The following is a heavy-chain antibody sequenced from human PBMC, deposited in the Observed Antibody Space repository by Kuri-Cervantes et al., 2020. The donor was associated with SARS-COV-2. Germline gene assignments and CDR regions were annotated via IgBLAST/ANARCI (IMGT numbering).Heavy chain of an antibody. D-gene: IGHD2/OR15-2a*01. CDR2: INPNSGGT. V-gene: IGHV1-2*04. J-gene: IGHJ6*03. CDR1: GYTFTGYY. Sequence: ASVKVSCKASGYTFTGYYMHWVRQAPGQGLEWMGWINPNSGGTNYAQKFQGWVTMTGDTSISTVYMELTRLRSDDTAVYYCARDGQPIHPCNSGVCYYYYYYMDVWGKGTTVTVSS. CDR3: ARDGQPIHPCNSGVCYYYYYYMDV.